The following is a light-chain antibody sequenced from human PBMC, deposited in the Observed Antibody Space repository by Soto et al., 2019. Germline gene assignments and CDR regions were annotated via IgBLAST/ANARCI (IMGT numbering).Light chain of an antibody. CDR1: QSLLHSNGYNY. V-gene: IGKV2-28*01. CDR3: MQALQTPLT. Sequence: DIVMTQSPLSLPVTPGEPASISCRSSQSLLHSNGYNYLDWYLQKPGQSPQLLIYLGSNRASGVPDRFSVSGSGTDFTLKISRVEAEDVGVYYCMQALQTPLTFGGGTKVDIK. J-gene: IGKJ4*01. CDR2: LGS.